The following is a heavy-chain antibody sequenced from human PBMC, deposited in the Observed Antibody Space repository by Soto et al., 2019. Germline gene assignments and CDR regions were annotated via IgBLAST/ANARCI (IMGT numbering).Heavy chain of an antibody. D-gene: IGHD3-3*01. CDR1: GFSLSTSGVG. J-gene: IGHJ4*02. V-gene: IGHV2-5*02. CDR2: IYWDDDK. CDR3: AHAQTYYDFWSGRTASFDY. Sequence: SGPTLVNPTQTLTLTCTFSGFSLSTSGVGVGWIRQPPGKALEWLALIYWDDDKRYSPSLKSRLTITKDTSKNQVVLTMTNMDPVDTATYYCAHAQTYYDFWSGRTASFDYWGQGTLVTVSS.